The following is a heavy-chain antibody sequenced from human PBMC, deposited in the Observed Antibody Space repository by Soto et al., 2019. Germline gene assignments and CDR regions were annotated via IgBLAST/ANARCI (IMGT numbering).Heavy chain of an antibody. Sequence: EVQLVESGGGLVQPGGSLRLSCAASGFIFSDYWMNWVRQAPGKGLEWVATISPQGSEKYYVDSLKGRFTISRDNAKNSLYLQMISLRDEDTALYYCARARIEYWGRGTLITVSS. J-gene: IGHJ4*02. CDR3: ARARIEY. CDR1: GFIFSDYW. CDR2: ISPQGSEK. V-gene: IGHV3-7*03.